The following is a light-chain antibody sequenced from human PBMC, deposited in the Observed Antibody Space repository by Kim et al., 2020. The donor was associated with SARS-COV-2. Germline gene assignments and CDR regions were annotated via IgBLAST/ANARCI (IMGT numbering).Light chain of an antibody. CDR3: QQYNDGPYT. Sequence: VAPGKSAPLTCGAREGVGTNVAWDQQRPSQAPRLLMYGAFTRAAGVPGRFSGDWSGTGFTLTISSLQSEDFAVYYCQQYNDGPYTFGQGTKLEI. CDR2: GAF. J-gene: IGKJ2*01. V-gene: IGKV3-15*01. CDR1: EGVGTN.